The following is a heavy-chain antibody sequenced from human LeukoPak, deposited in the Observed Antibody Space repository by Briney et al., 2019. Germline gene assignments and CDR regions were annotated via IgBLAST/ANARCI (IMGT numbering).Heavy chain of an antibody. CDR2: VYYSGST. J-gene: IGHJ4*02. CDR1: GGSISSSYYY. Sequence: PSETLSLTCTVSGGSISSSYYYWIWIRQPPGKGLEWIGSVYYSGSTYYNPSLRSRATISVDTSKNHFSLKLSSVTAADTAVYYCARDRYNSFDYWGQGTLVTVSS. CDR3: ARDRYNSFDY. D-gene: IGHD3-16*02. V-gene: IGHV4-39*02.